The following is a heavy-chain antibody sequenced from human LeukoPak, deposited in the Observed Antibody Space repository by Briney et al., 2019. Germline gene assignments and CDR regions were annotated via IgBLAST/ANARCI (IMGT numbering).Heavy chain of an antibody. CDR2: IYSNGIT. D-gene: IGHD3-22*01. CDR1: GGPTTSYY. CDR3: ARRAYYDTSGYSPASGYFDL. J-gene: IGHJ2*01. Sequence: AETPSLTCTVSGGPTTSYYWSWIRQPPGKGLEWIGYIYSNGITNYNPSLRRRGTIPIATSKNHFSLRLRSVTDADTDIYYCARRAYYDTSGYSPASGYFDLWGRGTLVTVSS. V-gene: IGHV4-4*08.